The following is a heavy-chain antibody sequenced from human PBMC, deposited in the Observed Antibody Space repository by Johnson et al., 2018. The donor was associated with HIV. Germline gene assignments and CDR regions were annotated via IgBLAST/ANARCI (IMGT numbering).Heavy chain of an antibody. CDR3: AKDFSSSWGRAFDI. D-gene: IGHD6-13*01. Sequence: QVQLVESGGGVVQPGRSLRLSCAASGFTFSTYGMHWVRQAPGKGLEWVAVISYDGENKYYADSVTGRFTISRDNSRNTLDLQMNSLRAEDTAVYYCAKDFSSSWGRAFDIWGQGTMVTVSS. V-gene: IGHV3-30*18. CDR1: GFTFSTYG. CDR2: ISYDGENK. J-gene: IGHJ3*02.